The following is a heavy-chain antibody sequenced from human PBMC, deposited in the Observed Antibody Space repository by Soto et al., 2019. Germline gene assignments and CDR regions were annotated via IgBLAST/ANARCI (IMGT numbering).Heavy chain of an antibody. J-gene: IGHJ3*02. CDR2: IWYDGSNK. CDR1: GFTFSSYG. D-gene: IGHD1-1*01. V-gene: IGHV3-33*01. Sequence: GGSLRLSCAASGFTFSSYGMHWVRQAPGKGLEWVAVIWYDGSNKYYADSVKGRFTISRDNSKNTLYLQMNSLRAEDTAVYYCARLQKNLDAFDIWGQGTMVTVSS. CDR3: ARLQKNLDAFDI.